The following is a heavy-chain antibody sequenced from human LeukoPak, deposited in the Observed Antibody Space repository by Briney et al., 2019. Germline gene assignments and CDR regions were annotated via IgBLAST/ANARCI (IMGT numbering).Heavy chain of an antibody. D-gene: IGHD5-18*01. CDR3: ARHGVVDTSRKYYFDY. Sequence: SSETLSLTCSVSGGSTSTYYWSWIRQPPGKGLEWIGYIYYSGSTSYNPSLKSRVTISVDTSKNQFSLELSSVTAADTGVYCARHGVVDTSRKYYFDYWGQGTLVTVSS. CDR2: IYYSGST. V-gene: IGHV4-59*08. J-gene: IGHJ4*02. CDR1: GGSTSTYY.